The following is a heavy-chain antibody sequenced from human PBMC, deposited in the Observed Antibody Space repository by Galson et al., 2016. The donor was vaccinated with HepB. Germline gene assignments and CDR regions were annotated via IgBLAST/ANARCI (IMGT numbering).Heavy chain of an antibody. D-gene: IGHD4-17*01. CDR1: GGSISSSSYF. J-gene: IGHJ4*02. CDR2: IYYSGST. V-gene: IGHV4-39*01. CDR3: ARLGATVTTFDY. Sequence: SETLSLTCTVSGGSISSSSYFWAWIRQPPGKGLEWIGSIYYSGSTYYNPSLKSRVTISVDTSKNQFSLKLSSVTAADTAVYFCARLGATVTTFDYWGQGTLVTVSS.